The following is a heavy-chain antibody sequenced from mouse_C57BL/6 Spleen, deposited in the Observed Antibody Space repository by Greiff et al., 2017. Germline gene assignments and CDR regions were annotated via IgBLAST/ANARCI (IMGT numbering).Heavy chain of an antibody. Sequence: EVKLLESGPGMVKPSQSLSLTCTVTGYSITSGYDWHWIRHFPGNKLEWMGYISYSGSTNYNPSLKSRISITHDTSKNHFFLKLNSVTTEDTATYDCARGGYGYPFDYWGQGTTLTVSS. CDR1: GYSITSGYD. V-gene: IGHV3-1*01. D-gene: IGHD2-2*01. CDR2: ISYSGST. J-gene: IGHJ2*01. CDR3: ARGGYGYPFDY.